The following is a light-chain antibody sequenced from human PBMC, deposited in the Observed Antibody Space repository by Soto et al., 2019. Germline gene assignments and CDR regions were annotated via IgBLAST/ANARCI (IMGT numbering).Light chain of an antibody. CDR3: SSYTTGGSYV. J-gene: IGLJ1*01. Sequence: QSALAQPASVSGSPGLSIAISCTGTISDVGGYNSVSWYQQHPGKAPKLMIYDVSNRPSGVSNRFSGSKSGNTASLTISGLQAEDEGDYYCSSYTTGGSYVFGTGTKVTVL. CDR2: DVS. CDR1: ISDVGGYNS. V-gene: IGLV2-14*01.